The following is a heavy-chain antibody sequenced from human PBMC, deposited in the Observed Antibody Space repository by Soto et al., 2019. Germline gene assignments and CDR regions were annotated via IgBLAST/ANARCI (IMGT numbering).Heavy chain of an antibody. CDR3: AKSRTHCTGGSCSAFDF. V-gene: IGHV3-23*01. CDR1: GFAFTSYA. D-gene: IGHD2-15*01. Sequence: PGGSLRLSCAASGFAFTSYAMSWVRQAPGKGLEWVSAISGSGDYAFYADSVKGRFTLARDNSKDTLFLQMDSLRAEDTAIYYCAKSRTHCTGGSCSAFDFWGQGTLVTVSS. CDR2: ISGSGDYA. J-gene: IGHJ4*02.